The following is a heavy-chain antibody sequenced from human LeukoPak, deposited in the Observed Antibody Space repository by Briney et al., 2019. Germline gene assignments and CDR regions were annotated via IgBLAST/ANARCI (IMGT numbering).Heavy chain of an antibody. J-gene: IGHJ3*02. CDR1: GGSISSHY. D-gene: IGHD3-22*01. CDR3: ARSDYYDSSGYYSYAFDI. CDR2: IYYSGST. Sequence: SETLSLTCTVSGGSISSHYWSWIRQPPGKGLEWIGYIYYSGSTNYNPSLKSRVTISVDTSKNQFSLKLSSVTAADTAVYYYARSDYYDSSGYYSYAFDIWGQGAMVTVSS. V-gene: IGHV4-59*08.